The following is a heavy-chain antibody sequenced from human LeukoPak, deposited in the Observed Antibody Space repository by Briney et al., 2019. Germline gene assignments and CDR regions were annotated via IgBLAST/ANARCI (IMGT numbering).Heavy chain of an antibody. CDR3: AKCVGSVDPFDY. D-gene: IGHD6-19*01. Sequence: GGSLRLSCAVSGFSFSNYAVAWVRQTPGKGLEWVSSISTSGGTTYDADSVKGRFTVSRDNSKNMLYLQMNSLRAEVMAVYYCAKCVGSVDPFDYWGQGTLVTVSS. J-gene: IGHJ4*02. V-gene: IGHV3-23*01. CDR2: ISTSGGTT. CDR1: GFSFSNYA.